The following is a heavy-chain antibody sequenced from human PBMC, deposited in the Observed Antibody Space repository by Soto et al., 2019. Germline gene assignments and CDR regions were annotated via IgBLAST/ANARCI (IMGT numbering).Heavy chain of an antibody. Sequence: EVQLLESGGGLVQPGGSLRLSCAASGFTFSNFAMSWVRQAPGKGLEWVSVISGSGGSTYYADSVKGRFTISRDNSKNTLFLQMNSRRAEDTAVYYCAKEGSRSISIEGFDFWGQGTLVTVSS. CDR1: GFTFSNFA. D-gene: IGHD1-26*01. CDR3: AKEGSRSISIEGFDF. J-gene: IGHJ4*02. CDR2: ISGSGGST. V-gene: IGHV3-23*01.